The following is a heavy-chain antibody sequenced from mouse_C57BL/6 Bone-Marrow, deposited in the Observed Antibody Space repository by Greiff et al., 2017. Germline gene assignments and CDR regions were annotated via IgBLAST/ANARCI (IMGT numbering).Heavy chain of an antibody. CDR2: ISYDGSN. V-gene: IGHV3-6*01. D-gene: IGHD6-1*01. Sequence: EVKLQESGPGLVKPSQSLSLTCSVTGYSITSGYYWNWIRQFPGNKLEWMGYISYDGSNNYNPSLKNRISITRDTSKNQFFLKLNSVTTEDTATYYCARELAAFAYWGQGTLVTVSA. J-gene: IGHJ3*01. CDR1: GYSITSGYY. CDR3: ARELAAFAY.